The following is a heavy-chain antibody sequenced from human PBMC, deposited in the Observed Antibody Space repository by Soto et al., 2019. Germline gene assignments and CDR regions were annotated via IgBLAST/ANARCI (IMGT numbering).Heavy chain of an antibody. J-gene: IGHJ4*02. CDR3: ARLKVVAATGYYFDY. CDR1: GFTFSDYY. Sequence: GGSLRLSCAASGFTFSDYYMSWIRQAPGKGLEWVSYISSSGSTIYYADSVKGRFTISRDNAKNSLYLQMNSLRAEDTAVYYCARLKVVAATGYYFDYWGQGTLVTVSS. CDR2: ISSSGSTI. D-gene: IGHD2-15*01. V-gene: IGHV3-11*01.